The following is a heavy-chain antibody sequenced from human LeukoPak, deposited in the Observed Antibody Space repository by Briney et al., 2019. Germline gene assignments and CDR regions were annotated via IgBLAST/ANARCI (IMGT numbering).Heavy chain of an antibody. D-gene: IGHD3-3*01. CDR1: GYTFTGYY. CDR2: INPNSGGT. V-gene: IGHV1-2*06. CDR3: ARDSLIFGVVRVFDY. J-gene: IGHJ4*02. Sequence: ASVKVSCKASGYTFTGYYMHWVRQAPGQGLEWMGRINPNSGGTNYAQKFQGRVTMTRDTSTSTVYMELSSLRSEDTAVYYCARDSLIFGVVRVFDYWGQGTLVTVSS.